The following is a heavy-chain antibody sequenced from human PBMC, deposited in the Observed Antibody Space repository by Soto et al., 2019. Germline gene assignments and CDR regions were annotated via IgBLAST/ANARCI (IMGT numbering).Heavy chain of an antibody. CDR1: GYTFTSYD. J-gene: IGHJ4*02. D-gene: IGHD5-12*01. V-gene: IGHV1-18*01. CDR3: ARDLVPGYTGFSDY. Sequence: ASVKVSCKASGYTFTSYDINWVRQAPGQGLEWMGWISAYNGNTNFAQKLQGRVSLTTDTSSTTAYMELRSLTSDDTAVYYCARDLVPGYTGFSDYWGQGTLVTVSS. CDR2: ISAYNGNT.